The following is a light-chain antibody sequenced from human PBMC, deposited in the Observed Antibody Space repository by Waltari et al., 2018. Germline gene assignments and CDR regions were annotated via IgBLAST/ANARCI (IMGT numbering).Light chain of an antibody. J-gene: IGKJ4*01. CDR2: LGS. Sequence: DIVMTQSPLSLPVTPGEPASISCRSSQSLLHSNGYNYLDWYLQKPGQSPQLLIYLGSNRASGVPDRFSGSGSGTDFTLKSSRVEAEDVGVYYCMQALQTPIFGGGTKVEIK. V-gene: IGKV2-28*01. CDR1: QSLLHSNGYNY. CDR3: MQALQTPI.